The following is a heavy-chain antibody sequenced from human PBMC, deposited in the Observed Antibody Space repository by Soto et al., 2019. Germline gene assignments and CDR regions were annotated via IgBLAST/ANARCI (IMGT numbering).Heavy chain of an antibody. V-gene: IGHV3-21*01. D-gene: IGHD3-16*02. CDR2: ISSSSSYI. CDR3: ARDLVSDYVWGNYRDIDY. Sequence: GGSLRLSCAASGFTFSSYSMNWVRQALGKGLEWVSSISSSSSYIYYADSVKGRFTISRDNAKNSLYLQMNSLRAEDTAVYYCARDLVSDYVWGNYRDIDYWGQGTLVTVSS. J-gene: IGHJ4*02. CDR1: GFTFSSYS.